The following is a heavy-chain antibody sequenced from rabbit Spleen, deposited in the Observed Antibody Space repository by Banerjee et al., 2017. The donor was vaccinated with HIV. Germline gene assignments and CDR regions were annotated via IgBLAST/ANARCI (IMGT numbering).Heavy chain of an antibody. V-gene: IGHV1S43*01. Sequence: QQQVEESGGGLVKPGGTLTLTCKASGIDFSSYYYMCWVRQAPGKGLEWIGIIYGAKGSTDYASWVNGRFTISSDNAQSTVDLKMTSLTAADTATYFCARAIVPWLGLTRLDLWGPGTLVTVS. D-gene: IGHD4-1*01. CDR2: IYGAKGST. CDR3: ARAIVPWLGLTRLDL. J-gene: IGHJ3*01. CDR1: GIDFSSYYY.